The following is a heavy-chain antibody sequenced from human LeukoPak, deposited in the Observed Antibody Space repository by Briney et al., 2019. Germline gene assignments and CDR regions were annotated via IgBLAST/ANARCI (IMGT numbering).Heavy chain of an antibody. D-gene: IGHD6-13*01. CDR2: IDSTGSSR. J-gene: IGHJ4*02. V-gene: IGHV3-23*01. CDR1: GFTFSSYA. Sequence: PGGSLRLSCAASGFTFSSYAMSWVRQAPGKGLEWVSAIDSTGSSRYYADSVKGRFTFSRDNSKNTLSLQMNSLRVEDTAVYYCAIPPTGTIAASGTGAHWGQGTLVTVSS. CDR3: AIPPTGTIAASGTGAH.